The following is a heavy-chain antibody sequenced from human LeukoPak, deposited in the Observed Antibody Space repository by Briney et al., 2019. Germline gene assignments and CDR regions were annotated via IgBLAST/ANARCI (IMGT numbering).Heavy chain of an antibody. V-gene: IGHV4-34*01. Sequence: PSETLSLTCAVYGGSFSGYYWSWIRQPPGKGLEWIGEINHSGSTNYNPSLKSRVTISVDTSKNQFSLKQSSVTAADTAVYHCARVGGYCSSTSCYQSRSFSRYYYCGMDVWGQATTV. J-gene: IGHJ6*02. CDR3: ARVGGYCSSTSCYQSRSFSRYYYCGMDV. D-gene: IGHD2-2*01. CDR2: INHSGST. CDR1: GGSFSGYY.